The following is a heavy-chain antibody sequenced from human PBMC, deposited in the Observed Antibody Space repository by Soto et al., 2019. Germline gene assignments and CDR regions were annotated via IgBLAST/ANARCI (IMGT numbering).Heavy chain of an antibody. J-gene: IGHJ4*02. CDR2: IRQSGDRS. CDR1: GFIFSNFA. V-gene: IGHV3-23*01. Sequence: PGGSLRLSCAASGFIFSNFAMYWVRRAPGKGLEWVSSIRQSGDRSSYADSAKGRFTISRDNSKNTLYLQMNGLRLDDTAVYYCVTAVRTRLDNWGPGTRVTVSS. CDR3: VTAVRTRLDN. D-gene: IGHD3-10*01.